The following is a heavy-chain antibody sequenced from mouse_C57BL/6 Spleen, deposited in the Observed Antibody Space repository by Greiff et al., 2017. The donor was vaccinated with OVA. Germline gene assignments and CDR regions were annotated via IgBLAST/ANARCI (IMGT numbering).Heavy chain of an antibody. CDR2: INPSSGYT. Sequence: VQLQQSGAELAKPGASVKLSCKASGYTFTSYWMHWVKQRPGQGLEWIGYINPSSGYTKYNQKFNDKATLTADKSSSTAYMQLSSLTYEDSAVYYCARCPAKEGSSYGGYAMDYWGQGTSVTVSS. V-gene: IGHV1-7*01. CDR3: ARCPAKEGSSYGGYAMDY. J-gene: IGHJ4*01. D-gene: IGHD1-1*01. CDR1: GYTFTSYW.